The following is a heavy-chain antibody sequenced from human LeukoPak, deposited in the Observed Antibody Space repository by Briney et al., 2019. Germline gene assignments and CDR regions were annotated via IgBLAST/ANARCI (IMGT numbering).Heavy chain of an antibody. D-gene: IGHD2-2*01. J-gene: IGHJ4*02. CDR3: AKDLAPAAY. Sequence: GGSLRLSCAASGFTFSSSSMSWVRQAPGKGLEWVSALTGSGGSTYYADSVKGRFAISRDNSKKTLFLQMNSLRAEDTAVYYCAKDLAPAAYWGQGTLVTVSS. CDR1: GFTFSSSS. CDR2: LTGSGGST. V-gene: IGHV3-23*01.